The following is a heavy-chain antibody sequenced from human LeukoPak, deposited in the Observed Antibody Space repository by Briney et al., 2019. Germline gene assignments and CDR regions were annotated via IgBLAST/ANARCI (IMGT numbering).Heavy chain of an antibody. V-gene: IGHV4-61*02. D-gene: IGHD2-2*01. CDR1: GGSISSGSYY. CDR2: IYTSGST. Sequence: SEILSLTCTVSGGSISSGSYYWSWIRQPAGKGLEWIGRIYTSGSTNYNPSLKSRVTISVDTSKNQFSLKLSSVTAADTAVYYCARDSGGCSSTSCCYYYYMAVWGKGTTVTVSS. J-gene: IGHJ6*03. CDR3: ARDSGGCSSTSCCYYYYMAV.